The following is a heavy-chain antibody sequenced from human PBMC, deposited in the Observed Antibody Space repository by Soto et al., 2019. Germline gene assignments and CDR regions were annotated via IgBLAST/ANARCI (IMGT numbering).Heavy chain of an antibody. Sequence: QVQLVQSGAEVKKPGSSVKVSCKASGGTFSSHAISWVRQAPGQGLEWMGGIIPFFKAANYAQKFQGRVTITADYSTSTAYMELYSLRSEDTAVYYCARDVPLNYYDGTFSYYAMDVWGQGTTVTVSS. CDR1: GGTFSSHA. CDR3: ARDVPLNYYDGTFSYYAMDV. J-gene: IGHJ6*02. V-gene: IGHV1-69*01. CDR2: IIPFFKAA. D-gene: IGHD3-16*01.